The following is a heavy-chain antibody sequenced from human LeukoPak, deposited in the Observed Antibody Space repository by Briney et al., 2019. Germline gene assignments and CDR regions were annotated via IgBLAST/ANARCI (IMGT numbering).Heavy chain of an antibody. Sequence: GGSLRLSCTASGFTFGDYAMSWVRQAPGKGLEWVGFIRSKAYGGTTEYAASVKGRFTVSRDDSKSIAYLQMNSLKTEDTAVYYCTSFGYYSDAFDIWGQGTMVTVSS. CDR1: GFTFGDYA. V-gene: IGHV3-49*04. CDR3: TSFGYYSDAFDI. CDR2: IRSKAYGGTT. D-gene: IGHD3-10*01. J-gene: IGHJ3*02.